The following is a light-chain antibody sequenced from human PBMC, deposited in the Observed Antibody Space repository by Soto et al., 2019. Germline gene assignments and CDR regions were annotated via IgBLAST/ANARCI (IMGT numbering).Light chain of an antibody. CDR2: GAS. CDR3: QQYNHWPPDRT. J-gene: IGKJ1*01. Sequence: EIVMTQSQATLSVSPGERATLSCRASQSVSSNLAWYQQKPGQAPRLLIYGASTRATGTPARFSGSGSGTDFPITISSLQSEDFAMYFCQQYNHWPPDRTFGQGTKVEIK. V-gene: IGKV3-15*01. CDR1: QSVSSN.